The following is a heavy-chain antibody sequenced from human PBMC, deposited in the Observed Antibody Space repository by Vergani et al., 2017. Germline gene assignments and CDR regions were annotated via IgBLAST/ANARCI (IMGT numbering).Heavy chain of an antibody. CDR3: ASDASRYDFWSGYYTGPYCMDV. CDR2: ISSSSSYI. CDR1: GFTFSSYS. V-gene: IGHV3-21*01. D-gene: IGHD3-3*01. J-gene: IGHJ6*03. Sequence: EVQLVESGGGLVKPGGSLRLSCAASGFTFSSYSMNWVRQAPGKGLEWVSSISSSSSYIYYADSVKGRFTISRDNAKNSLYLQMNSLRAEDTAVYYCASDASRYDFWSGYYTGPYCMDVWGKGTTVTVSS.